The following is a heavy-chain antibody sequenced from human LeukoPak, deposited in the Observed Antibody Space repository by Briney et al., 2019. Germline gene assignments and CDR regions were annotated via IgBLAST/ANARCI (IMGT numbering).Heavy chain of an antibody. D-gene: IGHD6-13*01. CDR1: GFTFSNYS. Sequence: GGSLRLSCAASGFTFSNYSMNWVRQAPGKGLEWVSYISRSSTTIYYAGSVKGRFTISRDNAKNSLYLQMNSLRAEDTAVYYCAKSGYSSSWYNYWGQGTLVTVSS. J-gene: IGHJ4*02. V-gene: IGHV3-48*01. CDR2: ISRSSTTI. CDR3: AKSGYSSSWYNY.